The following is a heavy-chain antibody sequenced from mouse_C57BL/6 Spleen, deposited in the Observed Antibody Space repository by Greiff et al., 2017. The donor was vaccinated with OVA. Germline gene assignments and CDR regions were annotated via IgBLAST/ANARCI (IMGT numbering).Heavy chain of an antibody. D-gene: IGHD2-4*01. CDR2: IRLKSDNYAT. CDR3: TVYYDYDVWFAY. CDR1: GFTFSNYW. Sequence: LQQSGGGLVQPGGSMKLSCVASGFTFSNYWMNWVRQSPEKGLEWVAQIRLKSDNYATHYAESVKGRFTISRDDSKSSVYLQMNNLRAEDTGIYYCTVYYDYDVWFAYWGQGTLVTVSA. J-gene: IGHJ3*01. V-gene: IGHV6-3*01.